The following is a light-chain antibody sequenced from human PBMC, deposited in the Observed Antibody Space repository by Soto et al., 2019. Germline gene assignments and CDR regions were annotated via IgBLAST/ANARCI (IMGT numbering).Light chain of an antibody. CDR1: QSVSSW. V-gene: IGKV1-5*03. Sequence: DIQMTQSPSTLSASVGDRVTITCRASQSVSSWLAWYQQRPGKAPNLLIHKASTLISGVPSRFSGSGSATDFTLTISRLEPEDFAVYYCRQYGSSPSYTFGQGTKLEIK. J-gene: IGKJ2*01. CDR2: KAS. CDR3: RQYGSSPSYT.